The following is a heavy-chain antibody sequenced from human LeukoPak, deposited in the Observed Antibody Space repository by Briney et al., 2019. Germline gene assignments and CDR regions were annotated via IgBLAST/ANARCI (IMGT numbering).Heavy chain of an antibody. J-gene: IGHJ4*02. Sequence: ASVKVSCKASGGTFSSYTISWVRQAPGQGLEWMGRIIPILGTANYAQKFQGRVTITADKSTSTAYMELSSLRSEDTAVYYCARDHGTTFSDYWGQRTLVTVSS. V-gene: IGHV1-69*08. D-gene: IGHD1-1*01. CDR3: ARDHGTTFSDY. CDR2: IIPILGTA. CDR1: GGTFSSYT.